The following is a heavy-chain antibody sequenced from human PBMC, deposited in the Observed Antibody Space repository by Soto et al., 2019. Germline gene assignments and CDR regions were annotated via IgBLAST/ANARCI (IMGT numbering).Heavy chain of an antibody. J-gene: IGHJ6*02. CDR2: IYYSGST. CDR3: ARLNYDFWSGQLGHSNYYYGMDV. Sequence: SETLSLTCTVSGGSISSSSYYWGWIRQPPGKGLEWIGSIYYSGSTYYNPSLKSRVTISVDTSKNQFSLKLSSVTAADTAVHYCARLNYDFWSGQLGHSNYYYGMDVWGQGTTVTVSS. V-gene: IGHV4-39*01. CDR1: GGSISSSSYY. D-gene: IGHD3-3*01.